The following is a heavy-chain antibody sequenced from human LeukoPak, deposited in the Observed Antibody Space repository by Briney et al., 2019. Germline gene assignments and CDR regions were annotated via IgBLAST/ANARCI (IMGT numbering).Heavy chain of an antibody. Sequence: SETLSLTCAVSGVSFDDYYWSWVRQTPGKGLEWIGEINHSGYTNDSPSLKSRVTLSIDTSRKQFSLNLRSVTVADAGIYYCTRMTTGHDYSGQGTLVTVSS. D-gene: IGHD4-17*01. V-gene: IGHV4-34*01. CDR3: TRMTTGHDY. CDR1: GVSFDDYY. CDR2: INHSGYT. J-gene: IGHJ4*02.